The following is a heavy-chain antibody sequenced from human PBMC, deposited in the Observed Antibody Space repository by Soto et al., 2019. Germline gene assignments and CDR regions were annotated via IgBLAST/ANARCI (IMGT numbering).Heavy chain of an antibody. CDR1: GGTFSSYA. Sequence: QVQLVQSGAEVKKPGSSVKVSCKASGGTFSSYAISWVRQAPGQGLEWMGGIIPIFGTASYAQKFQGRVTITADESTSTAYMELSSLRSEDTAVYYCARGTGGSSWTLYGMDVWGQGTTVTVSS. V-gene: IGHV1-69*01. J-gene: IGHJ6*02. CDR2: IIPIFGTA. D-gene: IGHD6-13*01. CDR3: ARGTGGSSWTLYGMDV.